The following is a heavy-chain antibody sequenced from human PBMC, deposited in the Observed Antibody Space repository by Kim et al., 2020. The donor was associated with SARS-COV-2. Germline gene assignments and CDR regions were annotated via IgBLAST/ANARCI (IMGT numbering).Heavy chain of an antibody. CDR2: IFTDGSAI. Sequence: GGSLRLSCAASGFTLGSHWMHWVRQVPGKGLVWLSGIFTDGSAISYGDAVMGRFTISRDNAKNTLFLQMNSLRADDKPLNYCERDVGIQKSLRGPGTT. V-gene: IGHV3-74*01. D-gene: IGHD1-26*01. J-gene: IGHJ6*02. CDR1: GFTLGSHW. CDR3: ERDVGIQKSL.